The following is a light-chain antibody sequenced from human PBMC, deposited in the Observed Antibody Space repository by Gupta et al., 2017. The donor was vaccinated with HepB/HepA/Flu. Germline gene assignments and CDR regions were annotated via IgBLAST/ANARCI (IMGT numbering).Light chain of an antibody. CDR3: CSYAGSYTYVI. J-gene: IGLJ2*01. CDR2: DVS. Sequence: QSALTQPRSVSGSPGQSVTIFCTGTSSDVGSYNYVSWYQQHPGKAPKLMISDVSKRPSGVPERFSGSKSGNPASLTSSGLQAEDEADYYCCSYAGSYTYVIFGGGTQLTVL. CDR1: SSDVGSYNY. V-gene: IGLV2-11*01.